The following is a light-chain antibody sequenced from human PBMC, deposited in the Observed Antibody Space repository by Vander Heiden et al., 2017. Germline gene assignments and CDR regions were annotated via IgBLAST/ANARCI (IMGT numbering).Light chain of an antibody. CDR1: QSVSSSY. CDR2: GAS. Sequence: EIVLTQSPGTLSLSPGERATLSCRASQSVSSSYLAWYQQKPGQAPRLLIYGASSRDTGIQDRFSGSGSGTDFTLTISRLEPEDFAVYYCQQYGSYPFGGGTKVEIK. J-gene: IGKJ4*01. CDR3: QQYGSYP. V-gene: IGKV3-20*01.